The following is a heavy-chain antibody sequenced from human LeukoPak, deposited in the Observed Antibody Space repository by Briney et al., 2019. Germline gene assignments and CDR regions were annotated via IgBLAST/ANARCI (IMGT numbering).Heavy chain of an antibody. D-gene: IGHD7-27*01. J-gene: IGHJ4*02. V-gene: IGHV3-48*01. Sequence: GSLRLSCAASGFTVSSYSMDWVRQVPGKGLEWVSHISSSGSMIWYADSVKGRFTISRDSAKNSLHLQMNSLRAEDTAVYYCARDPESNWGWDLDYWGQGTLVTVSS. CDR1: GFTVSSYS. CDR3: ARDPESNWGWDLDY. CDR2: ISSSGSMI.